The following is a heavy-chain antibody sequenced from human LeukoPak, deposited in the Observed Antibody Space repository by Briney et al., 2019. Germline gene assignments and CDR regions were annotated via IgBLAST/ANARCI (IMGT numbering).Heavy chain of an antibody. D-gene: IGHD3-10*01. J-gene: IGHJ4*02. Sequence: PSETLSLTCTVSGYSISSGYYWGWIRQPPGKGLEWIGSIYHSGSTYYNPSLKSRVTISVDTSKNQFSLKLSSVTAADTAVYYCAREPAPLWFGESSLDWGQGTLVTVSS. CDR2: IYHSGST. CDR3: AREPAPLWFGESSLD. V-gene: IGHV4-38-2*02. CDR1: GYSISSGYY.